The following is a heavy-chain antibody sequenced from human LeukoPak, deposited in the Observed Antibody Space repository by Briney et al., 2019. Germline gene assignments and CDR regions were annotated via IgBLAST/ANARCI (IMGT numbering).Heavy chain of an antibody. CDR3: ARHVKYYYGPNWFDP. CDR2: INHSGST. J-gene: IGHJ5*02. D-gene: IGHD3-10*01. V-gene: IGHV4-61*10. CDR1: GNSISSGDNY. Sequence: PSETLSLTCTVPGNSISSGDNYWSWIRQPAGKGLEWIGEINHSGSTNYNPSLKSRVTISVDTSKNQFSLKLSSVTAADTAVYYCARHVKYYYGPNWFDPWGQGTLVTVSS.